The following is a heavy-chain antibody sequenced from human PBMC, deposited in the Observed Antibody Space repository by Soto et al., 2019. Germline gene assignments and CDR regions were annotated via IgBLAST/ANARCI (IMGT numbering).Heavy chain of an antibody. D-gene: IGHD1-26*01. CDR3: ARERVVGAYFDP. CDR2: IYYSGST. J-gene: IGHJ5*02. CDR1: GGSISSYY. V-gene: IGHV4-59*01. Sequence: NPSETLYLTCTVSGGSISSYYWSWIRQPPGRGLEWIGYIYYSGSTNYNPSLKSRVTISVDTSKNQFSLKLSSVTAADTAVYYCARERVVGAYFDPWGQGTLVTVS.